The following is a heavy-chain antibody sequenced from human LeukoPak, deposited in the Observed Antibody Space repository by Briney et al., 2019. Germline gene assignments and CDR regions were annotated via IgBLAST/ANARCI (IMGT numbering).Heavy chain of an antibody. D-gene: IGHD3-22*01. CDR1: GFTFSSYG. CDR2: IAYDGSNK. V-gene: IGHV3-30*18. J-gene: IGHJ6*02. Sequence: GGSLRLSRAASGFTFSSYGMHWVRQAPGKGLEWVAVIAYDGSNKYYADSVKGRFTISRDNSKNTLYLQMNSLRAEDTAVYYCAKDDYYDSSGYSNYGMDVWGQGTTVTVSS. CDR3: AKDDYYDSSGYSNYGMDV.